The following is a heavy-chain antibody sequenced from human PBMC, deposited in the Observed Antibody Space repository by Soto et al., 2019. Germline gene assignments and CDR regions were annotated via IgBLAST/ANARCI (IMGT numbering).Heavy chain of an antibody. CDR1: GGSISSYY. Sequence: SETLSLTCTVSGGSISSYYWSWIRQPPGKGLEWIGYIYYSGSTNYNPSLKSRVTISVDTSKNQFSLKLSSVTAADTAVYYCARQTGQENDSSGYYYFDYWGQGTLVTVSS. J-gene: IGHJ4*02. CDR3: ARQTGQENDSSGYYYFDY. D-gene: IGHD3-22*01. CDR2: IYYSGST. V-gene: IGHV4-59*08.